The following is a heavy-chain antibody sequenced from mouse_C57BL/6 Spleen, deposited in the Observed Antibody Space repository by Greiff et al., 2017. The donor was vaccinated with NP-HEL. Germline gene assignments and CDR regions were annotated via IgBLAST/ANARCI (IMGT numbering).Heavy chain of an antibody. CDR3: ASLSYDYYAMDY. Sequence: EVKLVESGGGLVQPGGSLSLSCAASGFTFTDYYMSWVRQPPGKALEWLGFIRNKANGYTTEYSASVKGRFTISRDNSQSILYLQMNALRAEDSAAYYCASLSYDYYAMDYWGQGTSVTVSS. CDR2: IRNKANGYTT. CDR1: GFTFTDYY. D-gene: IGHD2-1*01. J-gene: IGHJ4*01. V-gene: IGHV7-3*01.